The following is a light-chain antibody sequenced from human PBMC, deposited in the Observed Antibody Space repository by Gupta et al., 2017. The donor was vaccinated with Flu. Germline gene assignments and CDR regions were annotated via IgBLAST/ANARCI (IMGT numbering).Light chain of an antibody. CDR1: SSDVGGYNY. V-gene: IGLV2-14*01. J-gene: IGLJ2*01. CDR2: EVS. Sequence: SALTQPAPVSGSPGQSITISCTGTSSDVGGYNYVSWYQQNPGKAPKLMIYEVSNRPSGVSNRFSGSKSGNTASLTISGLQAEDEADYYCSSYTSSSTLEVFGGGTKLTVL. CDR3: SSYTSSSTLEV.